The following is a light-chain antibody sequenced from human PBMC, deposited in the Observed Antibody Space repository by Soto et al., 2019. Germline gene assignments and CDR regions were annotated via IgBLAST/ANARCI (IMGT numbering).Light chain of an antibody. V-gene: IGLV1-40*01. CDR3: QSYDNSLSGSYV. CDR1: SSSIGAGYD. CDR2: GNS. Sequence: QLVLTQPPSVSGAPGQRVTISCTGSSSSIGAGYDVHWYQQLPGTAPKLLIYGNSHRPSGVPDRFSGSKSGASASLAITGLQAEDEADYYCQSYDNSLSGSYVFGTGTKVTVL. J-gene: IGLJ1*01.